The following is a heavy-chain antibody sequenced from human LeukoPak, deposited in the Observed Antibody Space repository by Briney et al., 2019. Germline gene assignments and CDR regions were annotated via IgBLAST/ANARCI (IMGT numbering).Heavy chain of an antibody. V-gene: IGHV3-23*05. Sequence: GGSLRLSCAASGFVFRSYGMNWVRQAPGKGLEWVSGIYTNGRDTRYADSVKGRFTISRDNSKNTLHLQMHSLRVEDTAVYYCAHLVWEYVGGLDVWGQGTTVTVSS. CDR1: GFVFRSYG. CDR2: IYTNGRDT. D-gene: IGHD3/OR15-3a*01. J-gene: IGHJ6*02. CDR3: AHLVWEYVGGLDV.